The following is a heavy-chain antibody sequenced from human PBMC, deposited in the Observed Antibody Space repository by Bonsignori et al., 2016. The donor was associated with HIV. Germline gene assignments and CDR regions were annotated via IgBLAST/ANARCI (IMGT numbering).Heavy chain of an antibody. CDR2: INHSGST. D-gene: IGHD5-24*01. J-gene: IGHJ4*02. V-gene: IGHV4-34*01. Sequence: WIRQPPGKGLEWIGEINHSGSTNYNPSLKSRVTISVDTSKNQFSLKLSSVTAADTAVYYCARGTPSSLPSVEMATGSTFDYWGQGTLVTVSS. CDR3: ARGTPSSLPSVEMATGSTFDY.